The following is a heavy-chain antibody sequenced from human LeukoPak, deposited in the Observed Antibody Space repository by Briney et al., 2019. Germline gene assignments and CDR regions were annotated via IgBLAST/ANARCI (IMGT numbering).Heavy chain of an antibody. D-gene: IGHD3-22*01. J-gene: IGHJ4*02. V-gene: IGHV3-23*01. CDR1: GFTFSSYA. Sequence: PGGSLRLSCAASGFTFSSYAMSWVRQAPGKGLEWVSAISGSGGSTYYADSVKGRFTISRDNSKNTLYLQMNSLRAEDTAVYYCAKPRXADYYDSSGYPWGPFDYXGQGTXVTVS. CDR2: ISGSGGST. CDR3: AKPRXADYYDSSGYPWGPFDY.